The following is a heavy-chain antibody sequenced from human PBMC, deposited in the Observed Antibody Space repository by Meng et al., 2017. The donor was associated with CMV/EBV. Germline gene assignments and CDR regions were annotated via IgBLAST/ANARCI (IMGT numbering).Heavy chain of an antibody. J-gene: IGHJ6*02. Sequence: TVTGGSMSSSSYYWGWIRQPPGKGLEWIGSIYYSRNTYYNPSLKSRVTISVDTSKNQFSLKLSSVTAADTAVDYCARDAGTRWGMDVWGQGTTVTVSS. D-gene: IGHD1-7*01. CDR1: GGSMSSSSYY. CDR3: ARDAGTRWGMDV. V-gene: IGHV4-39*07. CDR2: IYYSRNT.